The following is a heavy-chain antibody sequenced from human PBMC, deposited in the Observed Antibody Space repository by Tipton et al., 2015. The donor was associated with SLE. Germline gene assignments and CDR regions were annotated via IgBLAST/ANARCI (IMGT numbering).Heavy chain of an antibody. V-gene: IGHV4-61*02. CDR1: GGSISSGSYY. CDR2: IYTSGRT. D-gene: IGHD4-17*01. CDR3: ARANGDYVQDY. Sequence: TLSLTCTVSGGSISSGSYYWSWIGQPAGKGLEWIGRIYTSGRTNYNPSLKSRVTISVDTSKNQFSLKLSSVTAADTAVYYCARANGDYVQDYWGQGTLVTVSS. J-gene: IGHJ4*02.